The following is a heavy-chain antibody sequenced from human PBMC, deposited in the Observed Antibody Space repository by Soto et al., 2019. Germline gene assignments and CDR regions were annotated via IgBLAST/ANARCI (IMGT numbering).Heavy chain of an antibody. Sequence: GSLRLSCAASGFTFSSYAMSWVRQPPGKGLEWIGEINHSGSTNYNPSLKSRVTISVDTSKNQFSLKLSSVTAADTAVYYCARGEDVDIVATNYFDYWGQGTLVTVSS. CDR3: ARGEDVDIVATNYFDY. V-gene: IGHV4-34*01. CDR1: GFTFSSYA. D-gene: IGHD5-12*01. J-gene: IGHJ4*02. CDR2: INHSGST.